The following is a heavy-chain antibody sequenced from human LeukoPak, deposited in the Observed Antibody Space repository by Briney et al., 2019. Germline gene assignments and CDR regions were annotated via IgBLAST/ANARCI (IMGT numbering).Heavy chain of an antibody. D-gene: IGHD6-13*01. Sequence: GGSLRLSCAASGFPFSNGWMTWVRQAPGKGLEWVSSISSSSSYIYYADSVKGRFTISRDNAKNSLYLQMNSLRAEDTAVYYCARDRVSSRPPFDYWGQGTLVTVSS. V-gene: IGHV3-21*01. CDR2: ISSSSSYI. J-gene: IGHJ4*02. CDR1: GFPFSNGW. CDR3: ARDRVSSRPPFDY.